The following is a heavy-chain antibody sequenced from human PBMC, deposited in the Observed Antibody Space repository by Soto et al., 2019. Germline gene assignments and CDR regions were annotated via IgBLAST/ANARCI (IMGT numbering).Heavy chain of an antibody. Sequence: PGGSLRLSCAASGFTFSSYGMHWVRQAPGKGLEWVAVISYDGSNKYYADSVKGRFTISRDNSKNTLYLQMNSLRAEDTAVYYCAKELDSGYTYYFDYWGQGTLVTVSS. CDR2: ISYDGSNK. J-gene: IGHJ4*02. CDR1: GFTFSSYG. V-gene: IGHV3-30*18. D-gene: IGHD5-12*01. CDR3: AKELDSGYTYYFDY.